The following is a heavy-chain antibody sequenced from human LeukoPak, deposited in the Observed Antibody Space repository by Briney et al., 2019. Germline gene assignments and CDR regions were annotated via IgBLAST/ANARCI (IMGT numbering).Heavy chain of an antibody. CDR3: ARSGSYYGSGSFYFDY. V-gene: IGHV4-34*01. CDR2: ISHSGST. D-gene: IGHD3-10*01. J-gene: IGHJ4*02. Sequence: AETLSLTCAVSGVSFSGYYWSWIRQPPGKGLEWIGEISHSGSTNYNPSLKRRVTISVDTSKNQSSLKLSSVTAADTAVYYCARSGSYYGSGSFYFDYWGQGTLVTVSS. CDR1: GVSFSGYY.